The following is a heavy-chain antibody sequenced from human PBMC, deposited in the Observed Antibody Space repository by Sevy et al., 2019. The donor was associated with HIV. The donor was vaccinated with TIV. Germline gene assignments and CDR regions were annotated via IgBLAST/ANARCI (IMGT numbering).Heavy chain of an antibody. J-gene: IGHJ4*02. CDR3: AREGQLWFVYYFDS. CDR2: ISYDGRNK. D-gene: IGHD3-10*01. V-gene: IGHV3-30*09. CDR1: KFTFSNFA. Sequence: GGSLRLSCTASKFTFSNFAMNWVRQAPGKALERVALISYDGRNKYYSDSARDRFVVSRDNSKNTLYLQMNSLRPEDTAIYYCAREGQLWFVYYFDSWGQGTRVTVSS.